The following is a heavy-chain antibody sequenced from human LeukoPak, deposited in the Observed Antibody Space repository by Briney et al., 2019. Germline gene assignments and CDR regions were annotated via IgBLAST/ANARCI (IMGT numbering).Heavy chain of an antibody. CDR2: IYTSGST. Sequence: PSETLSLTCTVSGGSISSYYLSWIRQPAGKGLEWIGRIYTSGSTNYNPSLKSRVTMSVDTSKNQFSLKLSSVTAADTAVYYCARNYYYDSSGYPYFDYWGQGTLVTVSS. J-gene: IGHJ4*02. D-gene: IGHD3-22*01. V-gene: IGHV4-4*07. CDR3: ARNYYYDSSGYPYFDY. CDR1: GGSISSYY.